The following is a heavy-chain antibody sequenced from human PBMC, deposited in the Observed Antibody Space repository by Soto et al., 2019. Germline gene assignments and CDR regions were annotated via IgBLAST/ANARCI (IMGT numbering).Heavy chain of an antibody. CDR2: IWYDGSNK. D-gene: IGHD6-19*01. Sequence: QVQLVESGGGVVQPGRSLRLSCAASGFTFSSYGIHWVRQAPGKGLEWVAVIWYDGSNKNYADTVKGRFTISRDNTRNTLFLQMNSLRVEDTAVYYCARGDTSGWGTYCYYFMDVWGKGTTVTVSS. J-gene: IGHJ6*03. V-gene: IGHV3-33*01. CDR3: ARGDTSGWGTYCYYFMDV. CDR1: GFTFSSYG.